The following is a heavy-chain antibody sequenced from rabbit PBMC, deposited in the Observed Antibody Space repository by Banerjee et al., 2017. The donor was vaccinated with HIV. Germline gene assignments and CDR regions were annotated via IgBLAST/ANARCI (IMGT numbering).Heavy chain of an antibody. CDR3: ARDRDASGGGWAYDL. D-gene: IGHD1-1*01. V-gene: IGHV1S40*01. J-gene: IGHJ4*01. Sequence: QSLEESGGDLVKPGASLTLTCTASGFSISSSYYMCWVRQAPGKGLEWIGCIYAGSGSTYYASWAKGRFTISKTSSTTVTLQMTSLTAADTATYFCARDRDASGGGWAYDLWGPGTLVTVS. CDR1: GFSISSSYY. CDR2: IYAGSGST.